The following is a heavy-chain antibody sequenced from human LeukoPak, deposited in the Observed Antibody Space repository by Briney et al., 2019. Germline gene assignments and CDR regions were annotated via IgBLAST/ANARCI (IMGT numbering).Heavy chain of an antibody. CDR2: ISTYNGNT. CDR3: ARDHGDIVATIWRHPLN. D-gene: IGHD5-12*01. Sequence: ASVKVPCKASGYTFTSYGISWVRQAPGQGLEWMGWISTYNGNTNYAQKLQGRVTMTTDTSTSTAYMELRSLRSDDTAVYYCARDHGDIVATIWRHPLNWGQGTLVTVSS. CDR1: GYTFTSYG. V-gene: IGHV1-18*01. J-gene: IGHJ4*02.